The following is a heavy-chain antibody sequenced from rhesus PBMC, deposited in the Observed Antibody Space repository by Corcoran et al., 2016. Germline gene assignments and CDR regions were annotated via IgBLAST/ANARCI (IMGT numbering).Heavy chain of an antibody. J-gene: IGHJ4*01. V-gene: IGHV4S9*01. CDR2: INGNSAST. CDR3: VRDGAGRRLDY. CDR1: GGSLRGYDY. D-gene: IGHD1-1*01. Sequence: QVQLQESGPGLGKPSETLSLTCAVSGGSLRGYDYGNWTRHTPGKGREWVRNINGNSASTYSNPSLKSRVTISKDTSKNQFFLKLSSVTAADTAVYYCVRDGAGRRLDYWGQGVLVTVYS.